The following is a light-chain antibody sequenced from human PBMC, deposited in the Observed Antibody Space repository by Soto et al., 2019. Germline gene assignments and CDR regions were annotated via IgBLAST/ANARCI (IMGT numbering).Light chain of an antibody. J-gene: IGKJ1*01. Sequence: EIVMTQSPATLSVSPGERATLSCRASQSVSSNLAWYQQKPGQAPRLLIYGASTRATGIPARFSGSGSGTEFTLTISSLQSEDFDFYYCQQYNNWPPWTFGQGTKVEIK. V-gene: IGKV3-15*01. CDR3: QQYNNWPPWT. CDR1: QSVSSN. CDR2: GAS.